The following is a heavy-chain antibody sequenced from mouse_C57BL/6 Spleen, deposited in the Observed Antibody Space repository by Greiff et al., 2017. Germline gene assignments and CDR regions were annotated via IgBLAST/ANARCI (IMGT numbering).Heavy chain of an antibody. Sequence: VQLQQSGPELVKPGASVKISCKASGYSFTGYYMHWVKQSSEKSLEWIGEINPSTGGTSYNQKFKGKATLTVDKSSSTAYMQRKSLTSEDSAVYYCARGDYDYGWFAYWGQGTLVTVSA. CDR1: GYSFTGYY. J-gene: IGHJ3*01. CDR3: ARGDYDYGWFAY. CDR2: INPSTGGT. D-gene: IGHD2-4*01. V-gene: IGHV1-43*01.